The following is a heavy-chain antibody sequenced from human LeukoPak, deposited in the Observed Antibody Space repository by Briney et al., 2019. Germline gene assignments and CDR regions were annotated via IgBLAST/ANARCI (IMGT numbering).Heavy chain of an antibody. Sequence: ASVKVSCKASGYTFTSYAMNWVRQAPGQGLEWMGWINTNTGNPTYAQGFTGRFVFSLDTSVSTAYLQISSLKAEDTAVYYCARVGRVHFDWLSDYYYGMDVWGQGTTVTVSS. CDR1: GYTFTSYA. J-gene: IGHJ6*02. CDR3: ARVGRVHFDWLSDYYYGMDV. D-gene: IGHD3-9*01. V-gene: IGHV7-4-1*02. CDR2: INTNTGNP.